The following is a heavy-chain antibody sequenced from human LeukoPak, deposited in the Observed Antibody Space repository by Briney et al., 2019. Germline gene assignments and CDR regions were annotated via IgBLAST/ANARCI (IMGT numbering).Heavy chain of an antibody. D-gene: IGHD3-22*01. V-gene: IGHV4-34*01. Sequence: PSETLSLTCAVYGGSFSGYYWSWIRQPPGKGLEWIGEINHSGSTNYNPSLKSRVTISVDTSKNQFSLKLSSVTAADTAVYYCARGLGLGYYDSSGRRKKLDYWGQGTLVTVSS. CDR3: ARGLGLGYYDSSGRRKKLDY. CDR1: GGSFSGYY. J-gene: IGHJ4*02. CDR2: INHSGST.